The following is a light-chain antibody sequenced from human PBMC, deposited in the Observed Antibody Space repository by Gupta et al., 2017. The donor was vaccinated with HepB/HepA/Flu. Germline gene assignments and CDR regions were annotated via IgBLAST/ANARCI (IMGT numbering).Light chain of an antibody. J-gene: IGKJ4*01. V-gene: IGKV1-9*01. CDR2: AAS. CDR1: QGIGNS. CDR3: QQLNSVPIT. Sequence: DIQFTQSPSFLSASVGDRVTINCRASQGIGNSLAWYQQKPGKVPDLLIYAASTLQSGVPSRFSGSGSGTQFTLTISSLQPEDFATYYCQQLNSVPITFGGGTKVEIK.